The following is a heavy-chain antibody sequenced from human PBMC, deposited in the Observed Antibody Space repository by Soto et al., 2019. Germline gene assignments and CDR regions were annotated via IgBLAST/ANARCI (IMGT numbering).Heavy chain of an antibody. J-gene: IGHJ4*02. V-gene: IGHV3-23*01. D-gene: IGHD6-19*01. CDR2: ISGNGATT. Sequence: EVALLESGGGLVQPGGSLRLSCEVAGVAFSFYSMSWVRQAPGQGLEWVASISGNGATTYYAASGKGRFTFSRDNSKNTVHLQMNSLRGEDTAVYYCAKDRGGFTSGWEFFDFWGQGTLVTVSS. CDR3: AKDRGGFTSGWEFFDF. CDR1: GVAFSFYS.